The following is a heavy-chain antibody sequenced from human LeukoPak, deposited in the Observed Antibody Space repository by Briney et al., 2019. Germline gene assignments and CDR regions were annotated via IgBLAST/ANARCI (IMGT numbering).Heavy chain of an antibody. J-gene: IGHJ4*02. CDR2: IYGSGGT. CDR1: GISINSHY. CDR3: VVSPNQDFFDY. Sequence: SETLSLTCTVSGISINSHYLNWIRQPPGKGLEWIGHIYGSGGTNYNPSLKSRVTMSVDTSKRQFSLNLKSLTTADTAVYYCVVSPNQDFFDYWGQGPLVTVSS. V-gene: IGHV4-4*09.